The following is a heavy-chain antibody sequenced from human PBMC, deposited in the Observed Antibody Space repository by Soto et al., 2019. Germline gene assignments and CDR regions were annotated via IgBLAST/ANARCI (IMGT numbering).Heavy chain of an antibody. V-gene: IGHV3-30-3*01. Sequence: GGSLRLSCAASGFTFSSYAMHWVRQAPGKGLEWVAVISYDGSNKYYADSVKGRFTISRDNSKNTLYLQMNSLRAEDTAVYYCARDDERGSGTHSGLILYYYYYGMDVWGQGTTVTVSS. J-gene: IGHJ6*02. D-gene: IGHD3-10*01. CDR1: GFTFSSYA. CDR3: ARDDERGSGTHSGLILYYYYYGMDV. CDR2: ISYDGSNK.